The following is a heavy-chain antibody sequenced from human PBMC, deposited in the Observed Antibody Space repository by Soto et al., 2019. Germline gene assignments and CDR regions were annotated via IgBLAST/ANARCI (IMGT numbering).Heavy chain of an antibody. CDR3: ARGGPRWLQFGYYFDY. Sequence: PGGSLRLSCAASGFTFSSYGMHWVRQAPGKGLEWVAVIWYDGSNKYYADSVKGRFTISRDNSKNTLYLQMNSLRAEDTAVYYCARGGPRWLQFGYYFDYWGQGTLVTVSS. V-gene: IGHV3-33*01. J-gene: IGHJ4*02. CDR1: GFTFSSYG. CDR2: IWYDGSNK. D-gene: IGHD5-12*01.